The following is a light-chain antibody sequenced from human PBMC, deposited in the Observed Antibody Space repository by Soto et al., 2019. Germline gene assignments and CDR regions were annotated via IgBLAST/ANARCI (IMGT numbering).Light chain of an antibody. Sequence: QSALTQPASVYGSPGPSITISCTGTSSDVGSYNLVSWYQQHPGKAPKRMIYEGSKRPSGVSNRFSGSKSGNTASLTISGLQAEDEADYYCCSYAGSSTSVVFGGGTKLTVL. CDR3: CSYAGSSTSVV. CDR2: EGS. CDR1: SSDVGSYNL. J-gene: IGLJ2*01. V-gene: IGLV2-23*01.